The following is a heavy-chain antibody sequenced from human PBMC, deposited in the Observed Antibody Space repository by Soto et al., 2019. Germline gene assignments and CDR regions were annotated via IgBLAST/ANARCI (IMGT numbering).Heavy chain of an antibody. J-gene: IGHJ5*02. CDR2: IYNSGST. CDR3: ARDPAP. CDR1: GGSISSGGYY. V-gene: IGHV4-31*03. Sequence: QVQLQESGPGLVKASQTLSLTCTVSGGSISSGGYYWSWIRQHPGKGLGWIGYIYNSGSTYYNPSPXSXXTISADTSKNQFSLKSSSVTAADTAVYYCARDPAPWGQGTLVTVSS.